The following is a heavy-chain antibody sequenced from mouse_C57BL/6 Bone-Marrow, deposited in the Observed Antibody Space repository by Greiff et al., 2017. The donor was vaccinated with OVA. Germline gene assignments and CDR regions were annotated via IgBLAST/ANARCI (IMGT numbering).Heavy chain of an antibody. J-gene: IGHJ3*01. CDR3: TTAIYSNYGAY. CDR1: GFNIKDDY. V-gene: IGHV14-4*01. CDR2: IDPENGDT. D-gene: IGHD2-5*01. Sequence: EVQLQQSGAELVRPGASVKLSCTASGFNIKDDYMHWVKQRPEQGLEWIGWIDPENGDTEYASKFQGKATITADTSSNTAYLQLSSLTSDDTAVYYCTTAIYSNYGAYWGQGTLVTVSA.